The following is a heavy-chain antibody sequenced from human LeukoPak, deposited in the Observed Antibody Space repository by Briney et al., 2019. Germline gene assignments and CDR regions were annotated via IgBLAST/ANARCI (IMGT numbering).Heavy chain of an antibody. V-gene: IGHV3-74*01. D-gene: IGHD2/OR15-2a*01. CDR1: GNYW. CDR2: INSDGSWT. J-gene: IGHJ4*02. Sequence: GGSLRLSCAASGNYWMHLVRQAPGKGLVWVSHINSDGSWTSYADSVKGRFTISKDNAKNTVYLQMNNLRAEDTAVYYCVSFYETYWGRGTLVTVSS. CDR3: VSFYETY.